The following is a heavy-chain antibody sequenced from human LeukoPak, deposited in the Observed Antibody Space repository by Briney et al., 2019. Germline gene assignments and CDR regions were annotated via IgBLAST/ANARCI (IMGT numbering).Heavy chain of an antibody. V-gene: IGHV1-2*02. J-gene: IGHJ4*02. Sequence: ASVKVSCKASGYTFTGYDMHWVRQAPGQGLEWMGWINPNSGGTNYAQKFQGRVTTTRDTSISTAYMELSRLRSDDTAVYYCARSFEIYYYDSSGYYELDYWGQGTLVTVSS. CDR3: ARSFEIYYYDSSGYYELDY. D-gene: IGHD3-22*01. CDR1: GYTFTGYD. CDR2: INPNSGGT.